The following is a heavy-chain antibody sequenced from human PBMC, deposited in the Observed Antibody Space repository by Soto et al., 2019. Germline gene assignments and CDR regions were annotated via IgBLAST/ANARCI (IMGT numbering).Heavy chain of an antibody. J-gene: IGHJ5*02. Sequence: QVQLVQSGAEVKKPGSSVKVSCKASGGTFSSYAISWVRQAPGQGLEWMGGIIPIFGTANNVQKFQGRVTITADESTSTAYMELSSLRSEDTAVYYCARADGDFGVVIMFDPWGQGTLVTVSS. V-gene: IGHV1-69*01. CDR3: ARADGDFGVVIMFDP. D-gene: IGHD3-3*01. CDR2: IIPIFGTA. CDR1: GGTFSSYA.